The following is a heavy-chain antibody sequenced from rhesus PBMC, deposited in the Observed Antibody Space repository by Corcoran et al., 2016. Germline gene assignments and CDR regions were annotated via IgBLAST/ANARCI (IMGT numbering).Heavy chain of an antibody. CDR1: GGSISASYY. Sequence: QVQLQESGPGLVKPSETLSLSCAVSGGSISASYYRSWLCQPPGKGLEGLVYSEGSCGSTYDHPSLQSRVTISTDTSKTQFSLTLSSVTAADTAVYYCAREIAAASLDYWGQGVLVTVSS. J-gene: IGHJ4*01. D-gene: IGHD6-31*01. CDR2: SEGSCGST. V-gene: IGHV4S7*01. CDR3: AREIAAASLDY.